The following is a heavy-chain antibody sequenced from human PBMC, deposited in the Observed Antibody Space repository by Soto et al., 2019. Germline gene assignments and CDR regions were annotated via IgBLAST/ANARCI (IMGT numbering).Heavy chain of an antibody. CDR2: ISGYSGNA. Sequence: QLQLVQSGAEVKKPGATVMVSCKASGYSVTNYGINWVRQAPGQGLEWMGCISGYSGNAHYSQKFQGRVTMTTDISTTTAYMELRSLRSDDTALYFCATGGGALDIWCQGTMVSVSS. V-gene: IGHV1-18*01. CDR3: ATGGGALDI. CDR1: GYSVTNYG. J-gene: IGHJ3*02.